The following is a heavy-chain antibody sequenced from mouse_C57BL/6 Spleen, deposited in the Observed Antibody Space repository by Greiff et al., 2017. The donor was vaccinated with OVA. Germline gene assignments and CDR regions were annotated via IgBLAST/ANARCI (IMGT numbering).Heavy chain of an antibody. CDR1: GFTFSDYY. CDR3: ARAPDGYYWYFDV. D-gene: IGHD2-3*01. J-gene: IGHJ1*03. V-gene: IGHV5-16*01. CDR2: INYDGSST. Sequence: DVKLVESEGGLVQPGSSMKLSCTASGFTFSDYYMAWVRQVPEKGLEWVANINYDGSSTYYLDSLKSRFIISRDNAKNILYLQMSSLESEDTATYYCARAPDGYYWYFDVWGTGTTVTVSS.